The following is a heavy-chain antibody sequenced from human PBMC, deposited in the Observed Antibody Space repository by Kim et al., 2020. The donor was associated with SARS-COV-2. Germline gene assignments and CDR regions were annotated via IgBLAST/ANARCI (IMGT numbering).Heavy chain of an antibody. D-gene: IGHD1-26*01. CDR1: GFSFSCCA. CDR2: ISHDGTSS. CDR3: AKDVWDYSGMDV. Sequence: GGSLRLSCVASGFSFSCCAMTWVRQVPGRGPEWVSSISHDGTSSHYANSVRGRFTISRDDSKNPLYLQLNSLRGEDTALYYCAKDVWDYSGMDVWGQGTT. J-gene: IGHJ6*02. V-gene: IGHV3-23*01.